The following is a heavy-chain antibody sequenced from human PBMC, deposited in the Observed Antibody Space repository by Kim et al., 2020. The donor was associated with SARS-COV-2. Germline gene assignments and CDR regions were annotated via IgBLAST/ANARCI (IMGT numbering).Heavy chain of an antibody. D-gene: IGHD4-17*01. CDR3: AKNYRSDGDYHAFDF. CDR2: ISGSGGDT. CDR1: GFTFRRYA. Sequence: GGSLRLSCAASGFTFRRYAINWIRQAPGKGLEWVSAISGSGGDTYYAASVKGRFTVSRDNSKNTLSLQMNSLRAEDTAVYYCAKNYRSDGDYHAFDFWGQGTMVTVSS. V-gene: IGHV3-23*01. J-gene: IGHJ3*01.